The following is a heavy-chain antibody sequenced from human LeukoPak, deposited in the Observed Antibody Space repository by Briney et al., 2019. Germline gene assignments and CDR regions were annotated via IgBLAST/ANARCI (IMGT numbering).Heavy chain of an antibody. Sequence: GGSLRLSCAAFGFTFSSYEMNWVRQAPGKGLEWVSYISSSGSTIYYADSVKGRFTISRDNAKNSLYLQMNSLRAEDTAVYYCARGYSSSSWSLFDYWGQGTLVTVSS. J-gene: IGHJ4*02. V-gene: IGHV3-48*03. D-gene: IGHD6-6*01. CDR1: GFTFSSYE. CDR3: ARGYSSSSWSLFDY. CDR2: ISSSGSTI.